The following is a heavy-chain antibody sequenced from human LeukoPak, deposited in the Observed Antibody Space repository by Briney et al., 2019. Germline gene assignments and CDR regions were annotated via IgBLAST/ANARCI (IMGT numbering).Heavy chain of an antibody. J-gene: IGHJ1*01. CDR1: GFTFSSYC. CDR3: ANSFGDYPY. Sequence: GGSLRLSCAASGFTFSSYCMHWVRQAPGKGLEWVAFIQYDGSNKYYADSVKGRFTISRDNSKNPLYLQMNSLRAEDTAVYYCANSFGDYPYWGQGTLVTVSS. CDR2: IQYDGSNK. V-gene: IGHV3-30*02. D-gene: IGHD4-17*01.